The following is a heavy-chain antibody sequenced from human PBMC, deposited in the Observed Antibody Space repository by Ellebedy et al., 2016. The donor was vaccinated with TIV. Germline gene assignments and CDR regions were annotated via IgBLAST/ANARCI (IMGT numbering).Heavy chain of an antibody. V-gene: IGHV1-69*13. CDR3: AREVDTAMEWNGNWFDP. CDR2: IIPIFGTA. D-gene: IGHD5-18*01. CDR1: GGTFSCYA. J-gene: IGHJ5*02. Sequence: SVKVSCXASGGTFSCYAISWVRQAPGQGLEWMGGIIPIFGTANYAQKFQGRVTITADESTSTAYMELRSLRSDDTAVYYCAREVDTAMEWNGNWFDPWGQGTLVTVSS.